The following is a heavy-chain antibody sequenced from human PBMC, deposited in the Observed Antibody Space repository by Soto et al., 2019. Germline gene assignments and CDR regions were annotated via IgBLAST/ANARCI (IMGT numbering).Heavy chain of an antibody. CDR3: ARFSAALFLGAGQAVDYYYCMDV. CDR2: MNPNSGNT. D-gene: IGHD6-25*01. CDR1: GYTFTSYD. J-gene: IGHJ6*02. Sequence: QVQLVQSGAEVKKPGASVKVSCKASGYTFTSYDINWVRQATGQGLEWMGWMNPNSGNTGYAQKFQGRVSMTRNPSISTAYRGLSGLSAEYTAVYYCARFSAALFLGAGQAVDYYYCMDVWGQGTT. V-gene: IGHV1-8*01.